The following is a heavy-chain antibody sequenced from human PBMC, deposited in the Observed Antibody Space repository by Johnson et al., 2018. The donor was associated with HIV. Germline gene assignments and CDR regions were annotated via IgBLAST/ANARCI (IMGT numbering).Heavy chain of an antibody. D-gene: IGHD5-24*01. V-gene: IGHV3-30-3*01. CDR1: GFTFSSYA. Sequence: QVQLVESGGGVVQPGRSLRLSCAASGFTFSSYAMHWVRQAPGKGLEWVTIISYDGSNKYYADSVKGRFTISRDNSENTLYLQMNSLRAEDTAVYYCARDKPYNLNAFDIWGQGTMVTVSS. J-gene: IGHJ3*02. CDR3: ARDKPYNLNAFDI. CDR2: ISYDGSNK.